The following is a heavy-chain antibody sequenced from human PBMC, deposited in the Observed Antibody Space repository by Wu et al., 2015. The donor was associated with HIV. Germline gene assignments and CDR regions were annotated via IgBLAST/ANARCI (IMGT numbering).Heavy chain of an antibody. CDR1: NYTFSSYG. Sequence: QVQLVQSGAEVKKPGASVKVSCKSFNYTFSSYGIDWVRQAPGQRLEWLGRINAYHRDTNYAQKFQGRVTMTRDTSISTAYMELSSLKSEDTAVYYCARAASFFYDKHGYYRNWYFDVWGRGTLVAVSS. CDR3: ARAASFFYDKHGYYRNWYFDV. CDR2: INAYHRDT. V-gene: IGHV1-18*01. D-gene: IGHD3-22*01. J-gene: IGHJ2*01.